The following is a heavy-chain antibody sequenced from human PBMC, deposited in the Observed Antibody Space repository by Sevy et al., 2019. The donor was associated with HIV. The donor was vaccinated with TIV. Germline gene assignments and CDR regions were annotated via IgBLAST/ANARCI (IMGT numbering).Heavy chain of an antibody. V-gene: IGHV3-53*01. Sequence: GGSLRLSCEASGFTVSSNYMSWVRQAPGRGLEWVSVIYSGGSIYYVDSVKGRFTISRDNFKNTLYLQMNSLRAEDTAVYYCARSQAYYYGSSGYYYTWGAFDIWGQGTMVTVSS. J-gene: IGHJ3*02. D-gene: IGHD3-22*01. CDR3: ARSQAYYYGSSGYYYTWGAFDI. CDR1: GFTVSSNY. CDR2: IYSGGSI.